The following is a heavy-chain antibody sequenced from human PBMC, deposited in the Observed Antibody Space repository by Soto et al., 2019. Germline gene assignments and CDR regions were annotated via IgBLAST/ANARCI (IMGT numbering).Heavy chain of an antibody. V-gene: IGHV3-23*01. J-gene: IGHJ6*03. CDR3: AKGGDGGNYYYYMDV. D-gene: IGHD2-15*01. CDR1: GFTFSSYS. CDR2: ISGSGGST. Sequence: GGSLRLSCAASGFTFSSYSMSWVRQAPGKGLEWVSAISGSGGSTYYADSVKGRFTISRDNSKNTLYLQMNSLRAEDTAVYYCAKGGDGGNYYYYMDVWGKGTTVTVSS.